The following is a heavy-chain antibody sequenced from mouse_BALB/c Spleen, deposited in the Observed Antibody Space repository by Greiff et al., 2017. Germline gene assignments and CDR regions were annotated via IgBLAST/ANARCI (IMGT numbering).Heavy chain of an antibody. CDR2: ISSGGST. Sequence: LQQSGGGLVKPGGSLKLSCAASGFTFSSYAMSWVRQTPEKRLEWVASISSGGSTYYPDSVKGRFTISRDNARNILYLQMSSLRSEDTAMYYCARGGGYYGYDDWYFDVWGAGTTVTVSS. CDR3: ARGGGYYGYDDWYFDV. J-gene: IGHJ1*01. CDR1: GFTFSSYA. V-gene: IGHV5-6-5*01. D-gene: IGHD2-2*01.